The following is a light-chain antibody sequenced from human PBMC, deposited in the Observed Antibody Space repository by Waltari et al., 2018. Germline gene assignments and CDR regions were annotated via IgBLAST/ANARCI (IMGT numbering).Light chain of an antibody. CDR1: SSDVGAYNY. CDR3: CSYAGSYGGSYSVV. Sequence: QSALTQSRSVSGSPGQSVTFSCTGTSSDVGAYNYVSWYQHNPGKAPKLMVYDVDKRPSGVPDRFSGSKSGNTASLTISGLQAEDEADYYCCSYAGSYGGSYSVVFGGGTKVTVL. CDR2: DVD. J-gene: IGLJ2*01. V-gene: IGLV2-11*01.